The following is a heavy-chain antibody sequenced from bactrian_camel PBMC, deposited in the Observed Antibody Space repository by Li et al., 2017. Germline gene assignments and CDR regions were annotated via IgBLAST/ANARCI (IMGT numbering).Heavy chain of an antibody. J-gene: IGHJ4*01. CDR3: AAALDPWRNAVGYCPYNF. CDR1: GLVFDTFG. Sequence: QLVESGGGLVQPGGSLRLSCATSGLVFDTFGMNWVRQAPGKGLEWVARVTRESTEYYEHAVAGRLTNSKDNAKKTLYLQMNNLKPDDTGVYTCAAALDPWRNAVGYCPYNFWGQGTQVTVS. V-gene: IGHV3S10*01. D-gene: IGHD1*01. CDR2: VTRESTE.